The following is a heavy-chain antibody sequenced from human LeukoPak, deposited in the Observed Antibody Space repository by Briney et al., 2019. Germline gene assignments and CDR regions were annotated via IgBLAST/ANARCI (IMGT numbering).Heavy chain of an antibody. D-gene: IGHD5-18*01. CDR2: IIPIFGTA. CDR1: GGTFSSYA. V-gene: IGHV1-69*13. Sequence: SVKVSCKASGGTFSSYAISWARQAPGQGLEWMGGIIPIFGTANYAQKFQGRVTITADESTSTAYMELSSLRSEDTAVYYCARGSSRGYSGRYNWFDPWGQGTLVTVSS. J-gene: IGHJ5*02. CDR3: ARGSSRGYSGRYNWFDP.